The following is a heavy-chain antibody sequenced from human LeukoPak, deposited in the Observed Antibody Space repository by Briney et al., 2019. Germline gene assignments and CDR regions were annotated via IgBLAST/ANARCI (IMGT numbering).Heavy chain of an antibody. CDR1: GYTFTSYD. CDR2: MNPNSGNT. V-gene: IGHV1-8*01. D-gene: IGHD4/OR15-4a*01. J-gene: IGHJ5*02. CDR3: AISMVAVEYNWFDP. Sequence: ASVKVSCKASGYTFTSYDINWVRQATGQGLEWMGWMNPNSGNTGYAQKFQGRVTMTRNTSISTAYMELSSLRSEDTAVYYCAISMVAVEYNWFDPWGQGTLVTASS.